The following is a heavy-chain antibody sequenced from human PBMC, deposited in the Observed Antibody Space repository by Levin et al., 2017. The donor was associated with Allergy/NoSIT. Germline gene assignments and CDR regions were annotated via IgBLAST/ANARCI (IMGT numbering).Heavy chain of an antibody. V-gene: IGHV4-39*01. CDR3: ARRAQVISSGWHNGLYYFDY. D-gene: IGHD6-19*01. CDR1: GGSISSSSYY. Sequence: SETLSLTCTVSGGSISSSSYYWGWIRQPPGKGLEWIGSIYYSGSTYYNPSLKSRVTISVDTSKNQFSLKLSSVTAADTAVYYCARRAQVISSGWHNGLYYFDYWGQGTLVTVSS. CDR2: IYYSGST. J-gene: IGHJ4*02.